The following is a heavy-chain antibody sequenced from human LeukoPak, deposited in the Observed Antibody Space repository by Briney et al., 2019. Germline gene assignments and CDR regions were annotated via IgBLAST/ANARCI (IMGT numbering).Heavy chain of an antibody. J-gene: IGHJ6*03. D-gene: IGHD3-3*01. CDR1: GFILSNFG. V-gene: IGHV3-NL1*01. CDR2: ISGSGGST. CDR3: ARDGVYYDFWSGHRNYYYYYMDV. Sequence: GGSLRLSCAASGFILSNFGMHWVRQAPGKGLEWVSAISGSGGSTYYADSVKGRFTISRDNSKNTLYLQMNSLRAEDTAVYYCARDGVYYDFWSGHRNYYYYYMDVWGKGTTVTVSS.